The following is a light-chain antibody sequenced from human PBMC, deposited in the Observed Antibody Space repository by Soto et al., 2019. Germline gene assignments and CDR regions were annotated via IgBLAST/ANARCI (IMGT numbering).Light chain of an antibody. CDR1: QSVSSTY. V-gene: IGKV3-20*01. CDR2: DAS. Sequence: EIVLTQSPGTLSLSPGERATLSCRASQSVSSTYLAWYQQKPGQAPRLLIYDASRRATGTPDRFSGSGSGTDFTLTISRLEPEDFAVYYCQQYGSSPGLFTFGPGTKVDIK. CDR3: QQYGSSPGLFT. J-gene: IGKJ3*01.